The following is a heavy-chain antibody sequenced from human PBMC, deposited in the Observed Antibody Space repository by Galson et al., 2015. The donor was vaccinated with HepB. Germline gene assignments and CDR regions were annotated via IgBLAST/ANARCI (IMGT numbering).Heavy chain of an antibody. CDR2: IKSKTAGGTT. V-gene: IGHV3-15*01. CDR3: TALRGGL. CDR1: GFTFSNAW. Sequence: SLRLSCAASGFTFSNAWMSWVRQAPGKGLEWVGRIKSKTAGGTTDYAAPVQGRFTISRDDSKDTLYLQLNSLKIEDTAVYYCTALRGGLWGQGTLVTVSS. J-gene: IGHJ4*02.